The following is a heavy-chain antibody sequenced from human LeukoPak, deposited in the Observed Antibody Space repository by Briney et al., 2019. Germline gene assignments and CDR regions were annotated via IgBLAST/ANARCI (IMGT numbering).Heavy chain of an antibody. CDR1: GGSISSYY. J-gene: IGHJ3*02. D-gene: IGHD1-26*01. V-gene: IGHV4-4*09. CDR3: ATKVGATWEAFDI. CDR2: IYTSGST. Sequence: SETLSLTCTVSGGSISSYYWSWIRQPPGKGLEWIGYIYTSGSTNYNPSLKSRVTISVDTSKNQFSLKLSSVTAADTAVYYCATKVGATWEAFDIWGQGTMVTVSS.